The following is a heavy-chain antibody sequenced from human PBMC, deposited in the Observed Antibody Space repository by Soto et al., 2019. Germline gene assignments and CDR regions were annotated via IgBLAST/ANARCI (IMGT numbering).Heavy chain of an antibody. CDR1: GFTFSSYA. J-gene: IGHJ4*02. D-gene: IGHD1-26*01. CDR3: ARDLSGSTNVDC. V-gene: IGHV3-30-3*01. Sequence: QVQLVESGGGVVQPGRSLGLLCAASGFTFSSYAIHWVRQAPGKGLEWVAVISYDGNNKYYADSVKGRFTISRDNFKNTVYLQMDSLRGEDTAVYYCARDLSGSTNVDCWGQGTLVTVSS. CDR2: ISYDGNNK.